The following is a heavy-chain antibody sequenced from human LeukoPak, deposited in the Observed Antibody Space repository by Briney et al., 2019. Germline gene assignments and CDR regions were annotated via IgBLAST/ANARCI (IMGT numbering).Heavy chain of an antibody. CDR1: GFPSSSYW. D-gene: IGHD2-2*01. Sequence: GGSLRLSCADSGFPSSSYWMHWVRQAPGKGLVWVSRINSDGRSTSYADSVKGRFTISRHNAKNTLYLQMNSLRAEDTAVYYCAKAVVPAAIPYYFDYWGQGTLVTVSS. CDR3: AKAVVPAAIPYYFDY. V-gene: IGHV3-74*01. J-gene: IGHJ4*02. CDR2: INSDGRST.